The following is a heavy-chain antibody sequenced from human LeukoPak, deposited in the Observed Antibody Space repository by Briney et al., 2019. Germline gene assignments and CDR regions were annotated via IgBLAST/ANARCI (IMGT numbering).Heavy chain of an antibody. J-gene: IGHJ4*02. Sequence: GPSVKLSCKASRGTFTSYAISWVRQAPGQGLEWMGRIIPILGIANYAQKFQGRVTITADKSTSTAYMELSSLRSEDTAVYYCARGSMYYYDSSGYYLHYWGQGTLVTVSS. CDR3: ARGSMYYYDSSGYYLHY. CDR1: RGTFTSYA. V-gene: IGHV1-69*04. CDR2: IIPILGIA. D-gene: IGHD3-22*01.